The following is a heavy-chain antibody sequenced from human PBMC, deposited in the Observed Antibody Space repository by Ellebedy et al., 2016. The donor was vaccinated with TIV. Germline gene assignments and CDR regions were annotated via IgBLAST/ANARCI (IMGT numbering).Heavy chain of an antibody. J-gene: IGHJ6*02. CDR3: ASHRSGIVLVPAHYGMDV. CDR1: GGSISGTYTSYY. Sequence: SETLSLXCNVSGGSISGTYTSYYWGWIRQPPGKGLEWIGSIYDSGRTHYNPSLKSRVTISVDTSKNQFSLRLSSVTAADTAVYYCASHRSGIVLVPAHYGMDVWGHGTTVTVS. V-gene: IGHV4-39*01. CDR2: IYDSGRT. D-gene: IGHD2-2*01.